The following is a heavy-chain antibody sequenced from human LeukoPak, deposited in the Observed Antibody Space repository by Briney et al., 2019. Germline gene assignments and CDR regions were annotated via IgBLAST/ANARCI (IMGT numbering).Heavy chain of an antibody. V-gene: IGHV3-53*01. J-gene: IGHJ4*02. CDR1: GFTVSSNY. D-gene: IGHD3-22*01. Sequence: SGGSLRLSCAASGFTVSSNYMSWARQAPGKGLEWVSVIYSGGSTYYADSVKGRFTISRDNSKNTLYLQMNSLRAEDTAVYYWARDIWDSSGRFFDYWGQGTLVTVSS. CDR3: ARDIWDSSGRFFDY. CDR2: IYSGGST.